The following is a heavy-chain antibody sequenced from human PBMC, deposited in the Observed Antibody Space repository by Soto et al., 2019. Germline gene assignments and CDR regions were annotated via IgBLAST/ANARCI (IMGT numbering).Heavy chain of an antibody. V-gene: IGHV4-59*01. CDR3: ARDAPRRDDFWSGYYTDDAFDI. D-gene: IGHD3-3*01. CDR2: IYYSGST. Sequence: SETLSLTCTVSGGSISSYYWSWIRQPPGKGLEWIGYIYYSGSTNYNPSLKSRVTISVDTSKNQFSLKLSSVTAADTAVYYCARDAPRRDDFWSGYYTDDAFDIWGQGTMVTVSS. CDR1: GGSISSYY. J-gene: IGHJ3*02.